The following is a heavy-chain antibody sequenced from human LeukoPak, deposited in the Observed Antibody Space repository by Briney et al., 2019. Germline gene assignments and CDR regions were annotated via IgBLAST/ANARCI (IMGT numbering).Heavy chain of an antibody. V-gene: IGHV1-69*13. CDR2: IIPIFGTA. Sequence: SVKVSCKASGGTFSSYAISWVRRAPGQGLEWMGGIIPIFGTANYAQKFQGRVTITADESTSTAYMELSSLRSEDTAVYYCARSDYGDYFHYYGMDVWGKGTTVTVSS. CDR1: GGTFSSYA. CDR3: ARSDYGDYFHYYGMDV. J-gene: IGHJ6*04. D-gene: IGHD4-17*01.